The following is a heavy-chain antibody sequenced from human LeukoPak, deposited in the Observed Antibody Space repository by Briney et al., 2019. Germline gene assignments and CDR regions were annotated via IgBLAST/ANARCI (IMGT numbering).Heavy chain of an antibody. CDR3: AKDQAPRGSGSYFPNNFDY. J-gene: IGHJ4*02. D-gene: IGHD3-10*01. CDR1: GFTFSSYG. V-gene: IGHV3-23*01. CDR2: ISGSGGST. Sequence: GGSLRLSCAASGFTFSSYGMSWVRQAPGKGLEWVSAISGSGGSTYYADSVKGRFTISRDNSKNTLYLQMNSLRAADTAVYYCAKDQAPRGSGSYFPNNFDYWGQGTLVTVSS.